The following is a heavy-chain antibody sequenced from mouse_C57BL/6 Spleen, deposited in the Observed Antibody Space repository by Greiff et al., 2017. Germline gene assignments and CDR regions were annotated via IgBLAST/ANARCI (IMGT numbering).Heavy chain of an antibody. CDR2: INPYNGGT. Sequence: VQLQQSGPVLVKPGASVKMSCKASGYTFTDYYMNWVKQSHGKSLEWIGVINPYNGGTSYNQKFKGKATLTVDKSSSTAYTELTSLTSEDSAVYYCARNDGSPSMDYWGQGTSVTVSS. CDR3: ARNDGSPSMDY. V-gene: IGHV1-19*01. CDR1: GYTFTDYY. J-gene: IGHJ4*01. D-gene: IGHD1-1*01.